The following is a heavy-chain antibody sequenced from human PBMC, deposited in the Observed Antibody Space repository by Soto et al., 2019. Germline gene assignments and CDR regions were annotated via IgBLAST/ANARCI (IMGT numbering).Heavy chain of an antibody. D-gene: IGHD1-1*01. V-gene: IGHV3-9*01. CDR1: GFTFDDYA. CDR2: ISWNSGSI. J-gene: IGHJ4*02. Sequence: GGSLRLSCAASGFTFDDYAMHWVRQAPGKGLEWVSGISWNSGSIGYADSVEGRFTISRDNAKNSLYLQMNSLRAEDTALYYCAKDISRGQLERPGYWGQGTLVTVSS. CDR3: AKDISRGQLERPGY.